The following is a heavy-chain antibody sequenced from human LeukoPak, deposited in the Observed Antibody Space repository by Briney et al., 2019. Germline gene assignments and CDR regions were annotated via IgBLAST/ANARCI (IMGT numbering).Heavy chain of an antibody. Sequence: PGGSLRLSCAASGFTFSSYAMHWVRQAPGKGLEWVAVISYDGSNKYYADSVKGRFTISRDNSKNTLYLQMNSLRAEDTAVYYCAGGELSPAAYYYYYYMDAWGKGTTVTVSS. J-gene: IGHJ6*03. CDR1: GFTFSSYA. CDR2: ISYDGSNK. V-gene: IGHV3-30*04. CDR3: AGGELSPAAYYYYYYMDA. D-gene: IGHD1-26*01.